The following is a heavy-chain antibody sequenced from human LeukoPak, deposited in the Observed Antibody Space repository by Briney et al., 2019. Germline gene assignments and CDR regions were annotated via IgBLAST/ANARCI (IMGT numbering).Heavy chain of an antibody. Sequence: SETLSLTCTVSGGSISSGSYYWSWIRQPAGKGLEWIGRIYTSGSTNYNPSLKSRVTISVDTSKNQFSLKLSSVTAADTAVYYYATHCSGGSCYGAAGRVDDYWGQGTLVTVSP. D-gene: IGHD2-15*01. CDR1: GGSISSGSYY. CDR2: IYTSGST. CDR3: ATHCSGGSCYGAAGRVDDY. J-gene: IGHJ4*02. V-gene: IGHV4-61*02.